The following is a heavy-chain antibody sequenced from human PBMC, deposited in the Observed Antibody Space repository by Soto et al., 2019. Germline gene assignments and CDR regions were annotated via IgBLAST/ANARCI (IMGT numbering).Heavy chain of an antibody. CDR1: GFTFSTYG. J-gene: IGHJ4*02. Sequence: QVQLVESGGGVVQPGRSLRLSCAASGFTFSTYGMHWVRQAPGKGLEWVAIIWFAGSEKHYADSVKGRFTISRDNFKNTLSLQMNSLRAEDTAVYYCAKSSTSAYCPPLDYWGQGTLVTVSS. V-gene: IGHV3-33*06. CDR3: AKSSTSAYCPPLDY. D-gene: IGHD3-22*01. CDR2: IWFAGSEK.